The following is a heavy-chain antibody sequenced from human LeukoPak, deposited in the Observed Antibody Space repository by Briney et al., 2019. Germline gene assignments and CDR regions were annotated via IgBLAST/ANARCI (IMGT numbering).Heavy chain of an antibody. V-gene: IGHV4-4*07. J-gene: IGHJ6*03. CDR1: GGSISSYY. D-gene: IGHD6-13*01. Sequence: SETLSLTCIVSGGSISSYYWSWIRQPAGKGLEWIGRIYTSGSTNYNPSLKSRVTMSVDTSKNQFSLKLSSVTAADTAVYYCARDVGQQLVPTNYMDVWGKGTTVTVSS. CDR2: IYTSGST. CDR3: ARDVGQQLVPTNYMDV.